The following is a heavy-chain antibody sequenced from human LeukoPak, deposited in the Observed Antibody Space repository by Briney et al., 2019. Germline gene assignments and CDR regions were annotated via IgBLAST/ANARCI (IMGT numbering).Heavy chain of an antibody. CDR3: ARVKRVVVQNDAFDI. CDR2: INPSGGST. V-gene: IGHV1-46*01. CDR1: GYTFTSYY. J-gene: IGHJ3*02. Sequence: EASVKVSCKASGYTFTSYYIHWVRQAPGQGLEWMGIINPSGGSTSYAQKFQGRVTMTRDTSTSTVYMELSSLRSEDTAVYYCARVKRVVVQNDAFDIWGQGTMVTVSS. D-gene: IGHD2-15*01.